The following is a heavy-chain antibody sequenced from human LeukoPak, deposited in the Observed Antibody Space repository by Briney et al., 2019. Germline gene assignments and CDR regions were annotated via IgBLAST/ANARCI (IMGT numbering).Heavy chain of an antibody. CDR3: ARLSRYSYGPYYFDY. Sequence: SETLSLTCAVYGGSFSGYYWSWIRQPPGKGLEWIGEINHSGSTNYNPSLKSRVTISVDTSKNQFSLKLSSVTAADTAVYYCARLSRYSYGPYYFDYWGQGTLVTVSS. CDR1: GGSFSGYY. D-gene: IGHD5-18*01. CDR2: INHSGST. V-gene: IGHV4-34*01. J-gene: IGHJ4*02.